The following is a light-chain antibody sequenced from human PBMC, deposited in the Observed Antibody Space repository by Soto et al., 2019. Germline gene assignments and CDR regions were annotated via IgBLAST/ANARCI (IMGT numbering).Light chain of an antibody. CDR1: QSVSGNY. CDR2: GAS. J-gene: IGKJ4*01. Sequence: ENVLTQSPGTLSLSPGERATLSCRASQSVSGNYLTWYQHKPGQAPRLLIYGASSRATGIADRFSGSGSGTDFTLTISRLEPEDFAVYYCHQYGSSPLPGGSPLPFGGGTKVEIK. V-gene: IGKV3-20*01. CDR3: HQYGSSPLPGGSPLP.